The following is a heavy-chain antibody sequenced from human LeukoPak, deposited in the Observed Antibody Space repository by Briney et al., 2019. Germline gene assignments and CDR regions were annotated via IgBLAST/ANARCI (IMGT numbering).Heavy chain of an antibody. CDR3: ATAAMEYYRSGSYYRFPY. D-gene: IGHD3-10*01. Sequence: GGSLRLSCAASGFTFSSYAMSWVRQAPGKGLEWVSAISGSGGSTYYPDSVKGRFTISRDNSKTTRYLQINRLTAEYTAVYYCATAAMEYYRSGSYYRFPYWGQGTLVTVSS. CDR2: ISGSGGST. V-gene: IGHV3-23*01. CDR1: GFTFSSYA. J-gene: IGHJ4*02.